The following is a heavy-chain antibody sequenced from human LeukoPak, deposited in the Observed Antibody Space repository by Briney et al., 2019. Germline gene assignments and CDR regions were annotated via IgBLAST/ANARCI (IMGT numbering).Heavy chain of an antibody. CDR2: ISSSGSTI. D-gene: IGHD6-13*01. V-gene: IGHV3-11*01. CDR1: GFTFSDYY. J-gene: IGHJ4*02. Sequence: PGGSLRLSCAASGFTFSDYYMSWIRQAPGKGLEWVSYISSSGSTIYYADSVKGRFTISRDNAKNSLYLQMNSLRAEDTAAYYCARESSTNSSSWYYESFDYWGQGTLVAVSS. CDR3: ARESSTNSSSWYYESFDY.